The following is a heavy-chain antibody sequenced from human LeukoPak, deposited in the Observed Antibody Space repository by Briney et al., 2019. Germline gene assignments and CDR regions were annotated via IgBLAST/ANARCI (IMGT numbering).Heavy chain of an antibody. CDR3: AKDRYNWNYGGVDY. Sequence: PGGSLRLSCAASGFTFDSYAMSWVRQAPGKGLEWASAISASGYNTYYADSVKGRFTISRDTSKNTLYLQMNSLGAEDTAIYYCAKDRYNWNYGGVDYWGHGTLVTVSS. CDR1: GFTFDSYA. CDR2: ISASGYNT. D-gene: IGHD1-7*01. V-gene: IGHV3-23*01. J-gene: IGHJ4*01.